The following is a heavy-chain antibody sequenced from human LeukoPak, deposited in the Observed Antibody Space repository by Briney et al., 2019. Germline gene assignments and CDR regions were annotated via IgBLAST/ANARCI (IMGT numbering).Heavy chain of an antibody. CDR3: ARASHQWELRLYGMDV. D-gene: IGHD1-26*01. CDR1: GFTFSSYA. CDR2: IRGSDTST. V-gene: IGHV3-23*01. Sequence: GGSLRLSCAASGFTFSSYAMNWVRQAPGKGLEWVSSIRGSDTSTYYAESVKGRFTISRDNSKNTLYLQMNSLRAEDAAVYYCARASHQWELRLYGMDVWGQGTTVTVSS. J-gene: IGHJ6*02.